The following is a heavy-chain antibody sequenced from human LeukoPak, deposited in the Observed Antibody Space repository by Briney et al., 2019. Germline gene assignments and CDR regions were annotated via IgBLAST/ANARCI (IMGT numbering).Heavy chain of an antibody. V-gene: IGHV3-33*01. Sequence: GGSLRLSCAASGFTFSNYGMHWVRQAPGKGLEWVAVIWYDGSSKYYADSVKGRFTISRDNSKNTLYLQMNSLRAEDTAVYYCARDTRYSYVDYRGQGTLVTVSS. D-gene: IGHD5-18*01. CDR3: ARDTRYSYVDY. CDR2: IWYDGSSK. J-gene: IGHJ4*02. CDR1: GFTFSNYG.